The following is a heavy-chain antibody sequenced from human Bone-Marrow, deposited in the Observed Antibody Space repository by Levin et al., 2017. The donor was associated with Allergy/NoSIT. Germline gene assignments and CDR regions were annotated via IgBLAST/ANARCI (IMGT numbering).Heavy chain of an antibody. J-gene: IGHJ4*02. V-gene: IGHV3-23*01. Sequence: GGSLRLSCAASGFTFSSYAMSWVRQAPGKGLEWVSAISGSGGSTYYADSVKGRFTISRDNSKNTLYLQMNSLRAEDTAVYYCAKSPPIGYYDSSGYQVRPGYFDYWGQGTLVTVSS. CDR1: GFTFSSYA. D-gene: IGHD3-22*01. CDR3: AKSPPIGYYDSSGYQVRPGYFDY. CDR2: ISGSGGST.